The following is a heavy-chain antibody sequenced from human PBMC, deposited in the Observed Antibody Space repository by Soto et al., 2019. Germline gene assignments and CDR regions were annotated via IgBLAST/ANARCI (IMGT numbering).Heavy chain of an antibody. CDR1: GGSFSGYY. CDR2: INHSGST. J-gene: IGHJ4*02. V-gene: IGHV4-34*01. CDR3: ARGYDSSGYYYLRTFDY. D-gene: IGHD3-22*01. Sequence: SETLSLTCAVYGGSFSGYYWSWIRQPPGKGLEWIGEINHSGSTNYNPSLKSRVTISVDTSKNQFSLKLSSVTAADTAVYYCARGYDSSGYYYLRTFDYWGQGTLVTVSS.